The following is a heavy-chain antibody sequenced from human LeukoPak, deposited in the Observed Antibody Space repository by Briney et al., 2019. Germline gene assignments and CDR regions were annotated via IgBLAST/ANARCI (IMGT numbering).Heavy chain of an antibody. D-gene: IGHD6-6*01. CDR3: ARDWRVSSSGWFDP. J-gene: IGHJ5*02. V-gene: IGHV3-21*01. Sequence: PGGSLRLSCAASGFTFSSYAMSWVRQAPGKGLEWVSSISSSSSYIYYADSVKGRFTISRDNAKNSLYLQMNSLRAEDTAVYYCARDWRVSSSGWFDPWGQGTLVTVSS. CDR1: GFTFSSYA. CDR2: ISSSSSYI.